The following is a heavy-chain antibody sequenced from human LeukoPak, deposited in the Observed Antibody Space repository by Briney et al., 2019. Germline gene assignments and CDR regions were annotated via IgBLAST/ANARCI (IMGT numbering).Heavy chain of an antibody. J-gene: IGHJ6*03. CDR2: INHSGST. Sequence: PSETLSLTCAVYGGSFSGYYWSWIRQPPGKGLEWIGEINHSGSTNYNPSLKSRVTISVDTSKNQFSLKLSSVTAADTAVYYCARQVDYSYGYRYYYYYYMDVWGKGTTVTISS. CDR3: ARQVDYSYGYRYYYYYYMDV. V-gene: IGHV4-34*01. CDR1: GGSFSGYY. D-gene: IGHD5-18*01.